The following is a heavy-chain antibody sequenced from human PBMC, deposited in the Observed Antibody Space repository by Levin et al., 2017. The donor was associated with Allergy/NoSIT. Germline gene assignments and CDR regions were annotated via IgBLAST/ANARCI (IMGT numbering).Heavy chain of an antibody. Sequence: PGGSLRLSCAASGFTFSSYSMNWVRQAPGKGLEWVSKISSSSSTISYADSVKGRFTISRDNAKNSLYLQMNSLRAEDTAVYYCARDLVGGDLWGQGTLVTVSS. CDR1: GFTFSSYS. J-gene: IGHJ5*02. CDR3: ARDLVGGDL. V-gene: IGHV3-48*01. CDR2: ISSSSSTI. D-gene: IGHD2-21*01.